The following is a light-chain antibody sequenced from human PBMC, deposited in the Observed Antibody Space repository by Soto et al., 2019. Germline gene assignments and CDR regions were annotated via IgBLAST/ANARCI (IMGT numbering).Light chain of an antibody. CDR2: TAS. CDR1: QSVSSN. J-gene: IGKJ1*01. V-gene: IGKV3-15*01. CDR3: HQYNNWPWT. Sequence: ELVMTQSPATLSVSPGERVTLSCRASQSVSSNIAWYQQKPGQTPRLLIFTASTRATGIPARFSGSGSGTDFTLIISSLQSEDFAVYYCHQYNNWPWTVGLGPKVDTK.